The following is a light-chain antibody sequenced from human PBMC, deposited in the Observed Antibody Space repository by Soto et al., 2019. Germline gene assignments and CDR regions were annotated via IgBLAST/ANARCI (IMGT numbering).Light chain of an antibody. CDR1: SSDVGGYNY. CDR2: DVS. V-gene: IGLV2-14*03. CDR3: SSYTSSSTLVI. Sequence: QSVLTQPASVSGSPGQSITISCTGTSSDVGGYNYVSWYQQHPGKAPKLMIYDVSNRPSGVSCRFSGSKSGNTASLTISGLQAEDEADYYCSSYTSSSTLVIFGGGTQLTVL. J-gene: IGLJ2*01.